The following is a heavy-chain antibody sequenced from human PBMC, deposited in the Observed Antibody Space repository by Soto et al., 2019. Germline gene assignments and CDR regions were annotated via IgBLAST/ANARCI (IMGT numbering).Heavy chain of an antibody. D-gene: IGHD6-13*01. CDR2: INAGNGNT. CDR1: GYTFTSYA. V-gene: IGHV1-3*01. J-gene: IGHJ6*02. Sequence: QVQLVQSGAEVKKPGASVKVSCKASGYTFTSYAMHWVRQAPGQRLEWMGWINAGNGNTKYSQKFQGRVTITRDTSASTAYMELSSLRSEDTAVYYCARARPSIAAAGMWMDVWGQGTTVTVSS. CDR3: ARARPSIAAAGMWMDV.